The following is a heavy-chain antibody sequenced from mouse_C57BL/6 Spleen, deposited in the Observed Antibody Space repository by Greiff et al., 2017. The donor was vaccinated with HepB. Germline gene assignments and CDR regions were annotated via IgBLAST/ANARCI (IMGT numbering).Heavy chain of an antibody. V-gene: IGHV1-26*01. CDR3: AKYNWEGPGFAY. CDR1: GYTFTDYY. Sequence: VQLQQSGPELVKPGASVKISCKASGYTFTDYYMNWVKQSHGKSLEWIGDINPNNGGTSYNQKFKGKATLTVDKSSSTAYMELRSLTSEDSAVYYCAKYNWEGPGFAYGGQGPLVTVSA. D-gene: IGHD4-1*02. CDR2: INPNNGGT. J-gene: IGHJ3*01.